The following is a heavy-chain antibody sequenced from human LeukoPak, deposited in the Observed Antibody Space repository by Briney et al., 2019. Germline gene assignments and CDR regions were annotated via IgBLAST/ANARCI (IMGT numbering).Heavy chain of an antibody. CDR1: GFTFSSYG. Sequence: PGGSLRLSCAASGFTFSSYGMHWVRQAPGKGLEWVAVISYDGSNKYYADSVKGRFTISRDNSKNTLYLQMNSLRAEDTAVYYCARDGNTAMAYWGQGTLVTVSS. D-gene: IGHD5-18*01. CDR2: ISYDGSNK. CDR3: ARDGNTAMAY. V-gene: IGHV3-30*03. J-gene: IGHJ4*02.